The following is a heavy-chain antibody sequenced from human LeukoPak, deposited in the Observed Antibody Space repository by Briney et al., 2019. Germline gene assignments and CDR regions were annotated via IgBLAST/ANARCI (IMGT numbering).Heavy chain of an antibody. CDR3: ASGSTWPRTRNFDY. D-gene: IGHD6-13*01. J-gene: IGHJ4*02. Sequence: GESLKISCKASGYSFTTYWIGWVRQMPGKGLEWMGIIYPGDSDTRYSPSFQGQVTISADKSISTAYLQWSSLKASDTAVYYCASGSTWPRTRNFDYWGQGTLVTVSS. CDR2: IYPGDSDT. V-gene: IGHV5-51*01. CDR1: GYSFTTYW.